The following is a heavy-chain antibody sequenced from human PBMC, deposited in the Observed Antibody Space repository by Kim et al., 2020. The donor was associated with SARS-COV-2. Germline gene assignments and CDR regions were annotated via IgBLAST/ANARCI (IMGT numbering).Heavy chain of an antibody. J-gene: IGHJ4*02. D-gene: IGHD6-13*01. CDR2: INAGNGNT. V-gene: IGHV1-3*01. Sequence: ASVKVSCKASGYTFTSYAMHWVRQAPGQRLEWMGWINAGNGNTKYSQKFQGRVTITRDTSASTAYMELSSLRSEDTAVYYCARGDPSVAGYSSSWRGLDYWGQGTLVTVSS. CDR3: ARGDPSVAGYSSSWRGLDY. CDR1: GYTFTSYA.